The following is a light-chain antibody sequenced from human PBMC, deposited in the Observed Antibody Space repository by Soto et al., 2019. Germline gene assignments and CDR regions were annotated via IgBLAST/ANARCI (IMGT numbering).Light chain of an antibody. CDR2: AAS. J-gene: IGKJ4*01. Sequence: EIVLTQSPATLSVSPGERATLSCRASQSVGNNFAWYQQQPGQAPRLLIFAASTRATGVPARFSGSGSGTEFTLIISSLQSEDFGVYYCQQHGDWPLTFGGGAKVEIE. V-gene: IGKV3-15*01. CDR3: QQHGDWPLT. CDR1: QSVGNN.